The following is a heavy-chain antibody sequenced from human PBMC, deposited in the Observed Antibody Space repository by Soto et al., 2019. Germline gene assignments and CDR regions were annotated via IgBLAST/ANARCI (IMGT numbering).Heavy chain of an antibody. CDR3: ARDPGYYGSGSYLDY. Sequence: GGSLRLSCAASGFTFSSYAMSWVRQAPGKGLEWVSAISGSGGSNKYYADSVKGRFTISRDNSKNTLYLQMNSLRAEDTAVYYCARDPGYYGSGSYLDYWGQGTLVTVSS. CDR1: GFTFSSYA. CDR2: ISGSGGSNK. J-gene: IGHJ4*02. D-gene: IGHD3-10*01. V-gene: IGHV3-23*01.